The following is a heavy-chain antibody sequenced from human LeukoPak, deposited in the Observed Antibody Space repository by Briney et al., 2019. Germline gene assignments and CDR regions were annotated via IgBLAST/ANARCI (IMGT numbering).Heavy chain of an antibody. CDR2: IIGGGDAT. D-gene: IGHD5-18*01. CDR3: ARVGRGYSFNVYYFDY. Sequence: GGLRLSSAASAFSSITYAMSWVRHAPGRGLEWVSSIIGGGDATYYADSVKGRFTISRDNSKNTLYLQMNSLRAEDTAVYYCARVGRGYSFNVYYFDYWGQGTLFTVSS. V-gene: IGHV3-23*01. CDR1: AFSSITYA. J-gene: IGHJ4*02.